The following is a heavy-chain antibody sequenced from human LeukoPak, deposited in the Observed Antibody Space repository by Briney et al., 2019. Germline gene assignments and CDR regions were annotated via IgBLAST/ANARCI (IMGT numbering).Heavy chain of an antibody. CDR1: GFTVSSNY. J-gene: IGHJ4*02. CDR2: IYSGGST. CDR3: AKAFTYYDFWSGYDY. Sequence: GGSLRLSCAASGFTVSSNYMSWVRQAPGKGLEWVSVIYSGGSTYYADSVKGRFTISRDNSKNTLYLQMNSLRAEDTAVYYCAKAFTYYDFWSGYDYWGQGTLVTVSS. V-gene: IGHV3-66*02. D-gene: IGHD3-3*01.